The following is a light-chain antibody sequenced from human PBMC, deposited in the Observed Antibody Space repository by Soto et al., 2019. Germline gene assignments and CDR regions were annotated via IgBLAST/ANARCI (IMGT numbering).Light chain of an antibody. V-gene: IGKV3-20*01. CDR3: QQYDSSPMCT. CDR1: QSIASNY. J-gene: IGKJ2*02. Sequence: EIVLTQSPGTLPLSPGERATLSCRASQSIASNYLAWYQQKPGPAPRLLIYAASNRATGIPDRFSGSGSGADFTLTISRLEPEDFAVYYYQQYDSSPMCTFGQGTKLEIK. CDR2: AAS.